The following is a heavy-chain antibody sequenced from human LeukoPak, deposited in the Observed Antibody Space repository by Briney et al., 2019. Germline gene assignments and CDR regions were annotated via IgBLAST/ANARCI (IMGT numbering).Heavy chain of an antibody. V-gene: IGHV1-2*06. CDR2: INPNSGGT. Sequence: ASVKVSCKASGYTFTGYYMHWVRQAPGQGLEWMGRINPNSGGTNYAQKFQGRVTMTRDTSISTAYMELSRLRSDDTAVYYCATDLAVAGAFDYWGQGTLVTVSS. D-gene: IGHD6-19*01. CDR1: GYTFTGYY. J-gene: IGHJ4*02. CDR3: ATDLAVAGAFDY.